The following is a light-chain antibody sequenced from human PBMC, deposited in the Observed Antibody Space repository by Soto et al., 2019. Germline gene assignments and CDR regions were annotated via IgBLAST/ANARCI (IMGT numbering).Light chain of an antibody. CDR3: GNWERNPSHVV. CDR1: SGHSSYI. V-gene: IGLV4-60*03. CDR2: LEGSGSY. Sequence: QLVLTQSSSASASLGSSVKLTCTLSSGHSSYIIAWHQQQPGKAPRYLMKLEGSGSYNKGSGVPDRFSGSSSGADRYLTISNPQAEDEADYYWGNWERNPSHVVFGGGTKVTVL. J-gene: IGLJ2*01.